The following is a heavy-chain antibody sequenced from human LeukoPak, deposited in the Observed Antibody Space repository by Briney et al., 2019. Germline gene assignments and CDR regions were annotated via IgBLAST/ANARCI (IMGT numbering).Heavy chain of an antibody. CDR3: AREKDYDSSGYYLEGSWFDP. CDR2: IYYRGST. Sequence: SETLSLTCTVSGGTISSYYWSWIRQPPGKGLEWIGYIYYRGSTNYNPSLKSRVTISVDTSKNQFSLKLSSVTAADTAVYYCAREKDYDSSGYYLEGSWFDPWGQGTLVTVSS. J-gene: IGHJ5*02. D-gene: IGHD3-22*01. V-gene: IGHV4-59*01. CDR1: GGTISSYY.